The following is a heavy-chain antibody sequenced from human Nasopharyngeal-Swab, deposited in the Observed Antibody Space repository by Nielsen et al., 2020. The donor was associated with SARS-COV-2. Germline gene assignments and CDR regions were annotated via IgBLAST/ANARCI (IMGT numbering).Heavy chain of an antibody. V-gene: IGHV3-23*01. Sequence: GGSLRLSCVGSGFTLRNYDMGWVRQTPGKGLEWVSNISGSGGGTYYTDSVKGRFTISRDNSKNTLNLHLSSLRAEDTAVYYFAKDKEGLRGVGSYDYWGQGTLVTVSS. J-gene: IGHJ4*02. CDR1: GFTLRNYD. CDR2: ISGSGGGT. CDR3: AKDKEGLRGVGSYDY. D-gene: IGHD3-10*01.